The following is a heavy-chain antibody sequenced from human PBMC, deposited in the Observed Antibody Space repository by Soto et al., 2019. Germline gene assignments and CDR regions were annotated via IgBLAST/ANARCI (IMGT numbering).Heavy chain of an antibody. CDR1: GYTLTELS. Sequence: ASVKVSCKVSGYTLTELSMHWVRQAPGKGLEWMGGFDPEDGETIYAQKFQGRVTMTEDTSTDTAYMELSSLRSEDTAVYYCATSTTATEIEPANDYWGQGTLVTVSS. V-gene: IGHV1-24*01. CDR3: ATSTTATEIEPANDY. CDR2: FDPEDGET. J-gene: IGHJ4*02. D-gene: IGHD5-18*01.